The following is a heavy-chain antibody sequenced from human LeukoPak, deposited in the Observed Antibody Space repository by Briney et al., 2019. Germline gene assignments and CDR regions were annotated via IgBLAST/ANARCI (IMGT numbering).Heavy chain of an antibody. V-gene: IGHV5-51*01. J-gene: IGHJ3*02. Sequence: GESLKTSFKGSRYSFTTYWIGWVRQMPGKGLEWMGIIYPRDSDTRYSPSFQGQVTISADRSITTAYLQWSSLKASDTAIYYCARRHLSARAFDIWGQGTMVTVSS. CDR2: IYPRDSDT. CDR1: RYSFTTYW. CDR3: ARRHLSARAFDI. D-gene: IGHD3-16*01.